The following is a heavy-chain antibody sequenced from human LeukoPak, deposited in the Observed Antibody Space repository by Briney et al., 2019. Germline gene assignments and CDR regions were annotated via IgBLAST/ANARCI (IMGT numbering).Heavy chain of an antibody. CDR1: GFTFSSCD. D-gene: IGHD4-23*01. Sequence: GGSLRLSCAASGFTFSSCDMSWVRQAPGEGLEWVSGISATGGITYYADSVKGRFTISRDNSKNTLYVQMNSLRAEDTAVYYCAKSGNNGGKRGGNDYWGQGTLVTVSS. V-gene: IGHV3-23*01. CDR2: ISATGGIT. CDR3: AKSGNNGGKRGGNDY. J-gene: IGHJ4*02.